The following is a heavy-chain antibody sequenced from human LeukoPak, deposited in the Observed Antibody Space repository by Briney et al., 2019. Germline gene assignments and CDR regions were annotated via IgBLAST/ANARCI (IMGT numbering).Heavy chain of an antibody. Sequence: GGSLRLSCAASGFTFSSYWMSWVRQAPGKGLEWVANIKQDGSKKYYVDSVKGRFTISRDNAKNSLYLQMNSLRAEDTAVYYCARGYMVRGVIIPFWGQGTLVTVSS. CDR3: ARGYMVRGVIIPF. V-gene: IGHV3-7*01. D-gene: IGHD3-10*01. CDR1: GFTFSSYW. J-gene: IGHJ4*02. CDR2: IKQDGSKK.